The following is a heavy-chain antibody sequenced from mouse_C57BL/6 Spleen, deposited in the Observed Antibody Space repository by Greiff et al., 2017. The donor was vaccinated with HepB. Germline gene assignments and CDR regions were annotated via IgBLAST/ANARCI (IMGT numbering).Heavy chain of an antibody. D-gene: IGHD2-4*01. CDR1: GYTFTSYW. V-gene: IGHV1-55*01. Sequence: QVQLQQPGAELVKPGASVKMSCKASGYTFTSYWITWVKQRPGQGLEWIGDIYPGSGSTNYNEKFKSKATLTVDTSSSTAYMQLSSLTSEDSAVYYCARRDLDYIYWYFDVWGTGTTVTVSS. CDR2: IYPGSGST. J-gene: IGHJ1*03. CDR3: ARRDLDYIYWYFDV.